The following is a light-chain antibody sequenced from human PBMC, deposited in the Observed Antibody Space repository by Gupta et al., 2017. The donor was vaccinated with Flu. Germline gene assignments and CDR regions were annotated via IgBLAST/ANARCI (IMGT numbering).Light chain of an antibody. CDR3: QQDITYPYT. CDR2: GAS. V-gene: IGKV1-16*02. Sequence: PSSLSASVRDRVTISCRASQGDSSFLAWFQQRPGKAPKSLIYGASSLHSGVPSKFSGSGSGTDFTLTISSLQAEDFAAYYCQQDITYPYTFGQGTKVEIK. CDR1: QGDSSF. J-gene: IGKJ2*01.